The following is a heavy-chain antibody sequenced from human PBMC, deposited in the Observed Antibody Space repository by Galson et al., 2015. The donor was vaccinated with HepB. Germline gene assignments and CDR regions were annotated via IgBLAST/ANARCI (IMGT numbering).Heavy chain of an antibody. CDR1: GYTFTSYY. V-gene: IGHV1-46*03. D-gene: IGHD1-26*01. CDR2: INPSGGST. CDR3: ARGASGRSTAGYYMDV. Sequence: SVKVSCKASGYTFTSYYMHWVRQAPGQGLEWLGVINPSGGSTTYAQKFQDRVTVTRDTSTSTVYMELSSLRSEDTAVYYCARGASGRSTAGYYMDVWGKGTTVTVSS. J-gene: IGHJ6*03.